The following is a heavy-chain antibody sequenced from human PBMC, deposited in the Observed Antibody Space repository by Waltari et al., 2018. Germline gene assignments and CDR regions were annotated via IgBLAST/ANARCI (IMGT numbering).Heavy chain of an antibody. CDR2: IYYSGST. V-gene: IGHV4-31*03. Sequence: QVQLQESGPGLVKPSQTLSLTCTVSGGSISSGGYYWSWIRQHPGKGLEWIGYIYYSGSTYYNPSLKSRVTISVDTSKNQFSLKLSSVTAADTAVYYCARGSDYCGGDCPFDYWGQGTLVTVSS. CDR1: GGSISSGGYY. D-gene: IGHD2-21*01. J-gene: IGHJ4*02. CDR3: ARGSDYCGGDCPFDY.